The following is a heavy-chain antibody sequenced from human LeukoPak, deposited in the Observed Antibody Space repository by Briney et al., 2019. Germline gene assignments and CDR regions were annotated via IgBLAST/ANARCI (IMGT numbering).Heavy chain of an antibody. CDR1: GGSINTYY. J-gene: IGHJ5*02. D-gene: IGHD2-15*01. CDR2: ISTSGST. CDR3: ARDERRGSSTWYNP. V-gene: IGHV4-4*07. Sequence: SETLSLTCTVSGGSINTYYWSWIRQPVGEGLEWVGRISTSGSTNYNPSLKSRVTMSLDTSKNQFSLKLSFVSAADTAMYYCARDERRGSSTWYNPWGQGTPVTVSS.